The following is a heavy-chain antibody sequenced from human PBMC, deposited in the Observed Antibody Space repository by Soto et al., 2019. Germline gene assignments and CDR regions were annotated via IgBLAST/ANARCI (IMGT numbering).Heavy chain of an antibody. D-gene: IGHD1-26*01. CDR3: AKARGSGSYWHYYYYRMDV. CDR1: GFTFSSYG. J-gene: IGHJ6*02. CDR2: ISYDGSNK. V-gene: IGHV3-30*18. Sequence: GGSLRLSCAASGFTFSSYGMHWVRQAPGKGLEWVAVISYDGSNKYYADSVKGRFTISRDNSKNTLYLQMNSLRAEDTAVYYCAKARGSGSYWHYYYYRMDVWGQGTTVTVSS.